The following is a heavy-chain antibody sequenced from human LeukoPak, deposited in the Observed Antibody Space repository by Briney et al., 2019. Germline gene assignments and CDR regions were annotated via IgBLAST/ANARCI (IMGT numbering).Heavy chain of an antibody. J-gene: IGHJ4*02. CDR2: IIPIFGTA. D-gene: IGHD3-22*01. Sequence: GASVKVSCKASGGTFSNYAINWLRQAPGPGLEWMGGIIPIFGTANYAQKFQGRVTITADESTSTVYMELSSLKSEDTAVYYCARGWDYDSGGRPTAYVYWGQGTLVTVSS. CDR1: GGTFSNYA. V-gene: IGHV1-69*13. CDR3: ARGWDYDSGGRPTAYVY.